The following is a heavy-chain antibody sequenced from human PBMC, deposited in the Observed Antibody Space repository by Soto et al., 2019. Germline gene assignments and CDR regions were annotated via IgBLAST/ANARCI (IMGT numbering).Heavy chain of an antibody. CDR3: AGGIQWLAY. D-gene: IGHD6-19*01. CDR1: GFTFSDYY. J-gene: IGHJ4*02. CDR2: ISGSSSTI. V-gene: IGHV3-48*01. Sequence: PGGSLRLSCAASGFTFSDYYMHWVRQAPGKGLECISYISGSSSTIYYADSVKGRFTISRDNAKNSLYLQMNSLRVEDTAVYYCAGGIQWLAYWGQGTLVTVSS.